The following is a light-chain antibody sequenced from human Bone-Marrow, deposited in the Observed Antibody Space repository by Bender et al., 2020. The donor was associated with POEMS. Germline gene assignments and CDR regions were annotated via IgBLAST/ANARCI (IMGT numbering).Light chain of an antibody. CDR2: SLH. CDR3: AVWDNSLNGWV. Sequence: QSVLTQPPSASGTPGQRVTIPCSGGSSNIGAHAVNRYQHLPGTAHKLLIYSLHRRPSSVPDRFSGSRSGTSASLAIGGLQSEAEADYYCAVWDNSLNGWVFGGGTKLTVL. J-gene: IGLJ3*02. CDR1: SSNIGAHA. V-gene: IGLV1-44*01.